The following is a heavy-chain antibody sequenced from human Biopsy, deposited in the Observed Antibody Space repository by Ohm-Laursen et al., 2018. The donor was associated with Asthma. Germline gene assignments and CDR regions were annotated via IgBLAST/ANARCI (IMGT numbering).Heavy chain of an antibody. CDR3: ARTHERWTSIQDDALDI. J-gene: IGHJ3*02. CDR1: GFTFSIYD. V-gene: IGHV3-30*03. D-gene: IGHD4-23*01. Sequence: SLRLSCAASGFTFSIYDIHWVRQAPGKGLEWVAVISYDGGNKFYGDSVKVRFTLSRDNSRNTLYLQMNSLRVEDTAIYYCARTHERWTSIQDDALDIWGQGTMVIVSS. CDR2: ISYDGGNK.